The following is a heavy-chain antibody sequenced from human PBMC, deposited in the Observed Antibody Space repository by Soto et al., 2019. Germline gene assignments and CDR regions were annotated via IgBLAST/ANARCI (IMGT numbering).Heavy chain of an antibody. J-gene: IGHJ5*02. CDR2: INPNSGGT. CDR1: GYTFTGYY. D-gene: IGHD6-6*01. Sequence: ASMKSSCKASGYTFTGYYMHCVRQTPGQGLEWMGWINPNSGGTNYAQKFQGRVTMTRDTSISTAYMELSRLRSDDTAVYYCAREGYRSSSVWFDPWGQGTPVTVSS. V-gene: IGHV1-2*02. CDR3: AREGYRSSSVWFDP.